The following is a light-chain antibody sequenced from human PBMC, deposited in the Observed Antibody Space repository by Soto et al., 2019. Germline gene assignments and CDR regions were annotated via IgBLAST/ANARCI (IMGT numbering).Light chain of an antibody. V-gene: IGLV1-40*01. CDR2: AND. Sequence: QSVLTQPPSVSGAPGQRVILSCTNIGADFDVLWYQQLPGTAPKLLINANDNRPAGVTDRFSGSRSGSSASLAITGLRAEDEATDYCQSFDRGQSYDNRLSGVFGGGTKVTVL. CDR1: NIGADFD. CDR3: QSFDRGQSYDNRLSGV. J-gene: IGLJ3*02.